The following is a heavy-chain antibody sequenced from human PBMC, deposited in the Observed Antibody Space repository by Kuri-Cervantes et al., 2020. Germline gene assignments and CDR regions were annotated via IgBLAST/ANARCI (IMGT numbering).Heavy chain of an antibody. V-gene: IGHV3-11*04. D-gene: IGHD1-26*01. CDR2: ISSSGSTI. Sequence: GESLKISCAASGFTFSDYYMSWIRQAPGKGLEWVSYISSSGSTIYYADSVKGRFTISRDNAKNSLYLQMNSLSVEDTAVYYCARDGMTYGYCFHYWGQGTRVTVSS. CDR3: ARDGMTYGYCFHY. CDR1: GFTFSDYY. J-gene: IGHJ4*01.